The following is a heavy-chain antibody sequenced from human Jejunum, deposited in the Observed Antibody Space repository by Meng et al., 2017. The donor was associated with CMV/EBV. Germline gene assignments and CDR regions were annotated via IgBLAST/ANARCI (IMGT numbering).Heavy chain of an antibody. Sequence: QVQRQQVGEGLLKPSATLALTCAVYGGAFSGFYWSWIRQPPGKGLEWIAEIDLTGSANSNPSLKSRVTISVDTSKNQFSLELNSVTAADTALYYCARQRKYAAGGTGEFDPWGQGTLVTVSS. V-gene: IGHV4-34*01. D-gene: IGHD6-13*01. J-gene: IGHJ5*02. CDR1: GGAFSGFY. CDR3: ARQRKYAAGGTGEFDP. CDR2: IDLTGSA.